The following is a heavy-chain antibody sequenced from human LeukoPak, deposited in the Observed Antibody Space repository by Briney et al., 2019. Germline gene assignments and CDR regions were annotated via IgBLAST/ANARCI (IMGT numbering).Heavy chain of an antibody. CDR1: GFTLSSYA. CDR3: ARDTRIVGANFDY. Sequence: GGSLRLTCAASGFTLSSYAMHWVRQAPGKGLEWVAVISYDGSNKYYADSVKGRFTISRDNSKNTLYLQMNSLRAEDTAVYYCARDTRIVGANFDYWGQGTLVTVSS. D-gene: IGHD1-26*01. V-gene: IGHV3-30*04. CDR2: ISYDGSNK. J-gene: IGHJ4*02.